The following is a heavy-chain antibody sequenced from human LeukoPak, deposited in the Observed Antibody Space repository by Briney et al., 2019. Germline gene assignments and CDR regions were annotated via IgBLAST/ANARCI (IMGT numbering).Heavy chain of an antibody. D-gene: IGHD6-13*01. V-gene: IGHV4-59*01. CDR3: AGSSSWYGVG. J-gene: IGHJ4*02. CDR1: GGSLSSYY. Sequence: SETLSLTCTVSGGSLSSYYWSWIRQPPGKGLEWIGYIYYSGSTNYNPSLKSRVTISVDTSKNQFSLKLSSVTAADTAVYYCAGSSSWYGVGWGQGTLVTVSS. CDR2: IYYSGST.